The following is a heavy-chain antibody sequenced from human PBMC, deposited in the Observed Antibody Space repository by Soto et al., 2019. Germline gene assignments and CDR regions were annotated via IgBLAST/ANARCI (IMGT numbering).Heavy chain of an antibody. CDR1: GLTFSNLA. CDR3: AKEGGTASTPYVAH. CDR2: ISGSGDTT. J-gene: IGHJ4*02. D-gene: IGHD3-10*02. Sequence: PGGSLRLSCAPSGLTFSNLAWSWVRQAPGEGLEWVSAISGSGDTTFYADSVKGRFTIYRDNSRNTLYLQMSSLTAEDTAVFYCAKEGGTASTPYVAHWGQGTLVTVSS. V-gene: IGHV3-23*01.